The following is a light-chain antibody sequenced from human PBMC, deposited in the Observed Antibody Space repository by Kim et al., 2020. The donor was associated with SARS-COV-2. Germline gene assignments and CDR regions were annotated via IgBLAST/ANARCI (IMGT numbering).Light chain of an antibody. V-gene: IGLV2-11*01. J-gene: IGLJ1*01. CDR1: SSDVGGYNY. Sequence: QSALTQPRSVSGSPGQSVTISCTGTSSDVGGYNYVSWYQQHPGKAPKLMIYDVSKRPSRVPDRFSGSKSGNTASLTISGLQAEDEADYYCCSYAGSYTYVFGTGTQLTVL. CDR3: CSYAGSYTYV. CDR2: DVS.